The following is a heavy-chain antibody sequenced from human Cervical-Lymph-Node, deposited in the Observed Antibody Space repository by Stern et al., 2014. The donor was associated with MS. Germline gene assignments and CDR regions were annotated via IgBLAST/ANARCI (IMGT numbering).Heavy chain of an antibody. D-gene: IGHD1-1*01. CDR3: AREVGSLAMDV. Sequence: VQLVQSGAEVKKPGSSVKVSCKASGDTFNDYAISWVRQAPGQGPEWMGGITPIFCSADYAQKFQGRLTITADRSTSTAYMDLSSLTSEDTAVYYCAREVGSLAMDVWGQGTTVIVSS. V-gene: IGHV1-69*06. CDR2: ITPIFCSA. CDR1: GDTFNDYA. J-gene: IGHJ6*01.